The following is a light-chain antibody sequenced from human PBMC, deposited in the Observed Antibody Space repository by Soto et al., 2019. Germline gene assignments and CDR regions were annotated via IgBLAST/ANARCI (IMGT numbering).Light chain of an antibody. CDR1: QSISSW. V-gene: IGKV1-5*01. J-gene: IGKJ2*01. CDR2: DAS. Sequence: DIQMTQSPSSLSASVGDRVTITCRASQSISSWLAWYQQKPGKVPKLLIYDASSLEGGVPSRFSGSGSGTEFTLTINNLQPDDFATYYCQQYYSPPYTFGQGTKLEIK. CDR3: QQYYSPPYT.